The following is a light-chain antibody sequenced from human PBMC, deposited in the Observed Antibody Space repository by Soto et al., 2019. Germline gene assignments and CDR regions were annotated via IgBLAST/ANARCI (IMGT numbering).Light chain of an antibody. J-gene: IGLJ1*01. CDR2: EVS. V-gene: IGLV2-8*01. CDR1: SSDVGGYNY. CDR3: SSYAGSNIYV. Sequence: QSVLTQPPSASGSPGQSFTISCTGTSSDVGGYNYVSWYQQHPGKAPKFMIFEVSKRPSGVPDRFSGSKSGNTASLTVSGLQAEDEADYYCSSYAGSNIYVFGTGTKLTVL.